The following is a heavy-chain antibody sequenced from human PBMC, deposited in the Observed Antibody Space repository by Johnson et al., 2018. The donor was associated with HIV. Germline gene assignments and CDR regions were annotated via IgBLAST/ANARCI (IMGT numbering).Heavy chain of an antibody. J-gene: IGHJ3*02. V-gene: IGHV3-30*03. CDR2: ISYDGSNK. CDR3: ARTRLELSSGYPDAFDI. CDR1: GFNFNNYG. Sequence: QMLLVESGGGVVQPGRSLRLSCAASGFNFNNYGMHWVRQAPGKGLEWVAVISYDGSNKYFADSVKGRFTISRDKSKNTLYLQMNSLRAEDTAVYYCARTRLELSSGYPDAFDIWGQGTMVTVSS. D-gene: IGHD3-22*01.